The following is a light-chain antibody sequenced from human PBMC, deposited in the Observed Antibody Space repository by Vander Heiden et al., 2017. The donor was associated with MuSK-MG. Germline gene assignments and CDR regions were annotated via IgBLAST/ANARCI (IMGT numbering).Light chain of an antibody. CDR2: AAS. V-gene: IGKV1-39*01. J-gene: IGKJ2*01. CDR3: QQSDSNPPFM. CDR1: QTIDTY. Sequence: DIQMTQSPPSLSASVGDRVTLTCRASQTIDTYLNWYQQKPGKAPKLLIYAASTLQSGVPSRFRGSGSGTDFTLTISDRQPEDFGVYYCQQSDSNPPFMFGQGTTLEIK.